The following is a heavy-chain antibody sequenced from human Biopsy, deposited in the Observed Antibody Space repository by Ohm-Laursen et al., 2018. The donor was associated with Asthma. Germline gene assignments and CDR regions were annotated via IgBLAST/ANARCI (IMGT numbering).Heavy chain of an antibody. D-gene: IGHD3-3*01. CDR2: VSYDGGVV. CDR3: AKRRGYSDLTDFDH. V-gene: IGHV3-30*18. CDR1: GFVFRSHA. Sequence: SLRLSCAVSGFVFRSHAMHWVRQAPGKGLEWVAVVSYDGGVVHYADSMKGRFTISRDNAKSTLYLQMNRLRTDDTAVYFCAKRRGYSDLTDFDHWGQGTLVTVSS. J-gene: IGHJ4*02.